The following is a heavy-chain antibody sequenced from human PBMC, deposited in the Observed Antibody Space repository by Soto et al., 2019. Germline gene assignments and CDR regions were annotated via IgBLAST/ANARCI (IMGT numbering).Heavy chain of an antibody. CDR1: GGSISSSSYY. Sequence: QLQLQESGPGLVKPSETLSLTCTVSGGSISSSSYYWGWIRQPPGKGLEWIGSIYYSGSTYYNPSLKSRVTISVDTSKNHFYLKLSSVTAADTAVYYCATQEVGGSYVYTFDPWGQGTLVTVSS. D-gene: IGHD1-26*01. CDR3: ATQEVGGSYVYTFDP. CDR2: IYYSGST. V-gene: IGHV4-39*02. J-gene: IGHJ5*02.